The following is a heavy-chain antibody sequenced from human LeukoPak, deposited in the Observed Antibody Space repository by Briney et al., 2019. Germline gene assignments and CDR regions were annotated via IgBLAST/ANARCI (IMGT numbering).Heavy chain of an antibody. CDR3: ARGGYSYGNFDY. J-gene: IGHJ4*02. V-gene: IGHV3-7*03. CDR2: IKQEGSER. CDR1: GFTFSSYW. D-gene: IGHD5-18*01. Sequence: PGGSLRLSCAASGFTFSSYWMTWVRQAPGKGLEWVANIKQEGSERYYADSVKGRFTISRDNAKNSLYLEMNSLRVEDTAVYYCARGGYSYGNFDYWGQGTLVTVSS.